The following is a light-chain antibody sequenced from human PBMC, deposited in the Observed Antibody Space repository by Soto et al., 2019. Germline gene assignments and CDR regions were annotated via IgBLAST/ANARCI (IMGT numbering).Light chain of an antibody. CDR2: GAS. Sequence: EIVLTQSPATLSLSPGESATLSCRGSQSVSSSYLAWYQQKTGQAPRLLIYGASTRATGIPDRFSGSGSGTELNLTISRLQSEDFAVYYCQKYNNWPRTCGQGTKVDIK. J-gene: IGKJ1*01. CDR1: QSVSSSY. V-gene: IGKV3D-15*01. CDR3: QKYNNWPRT.